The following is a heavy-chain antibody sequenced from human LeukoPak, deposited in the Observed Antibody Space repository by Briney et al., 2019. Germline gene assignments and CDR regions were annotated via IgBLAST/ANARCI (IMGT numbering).Heavy chain of an antibody. CDR1: GYTFTGYY. Sequence: GASVKVSCKASGYTFTGYYMHWVRQAPGQGLEWMGWISGYNGNTNYEQQKLQGRVTMTTDTSTSTAYMELRSLRSDDTAVYYCARDLHGSGKRSEAGAFDIWGQGTMVTVSS. CDR2: ISGYNGNT. CDR3: ARDLHGSGKRSEAGAFDI. J-gene: IGHJ3*02. D-gene: IGHD3-10*01. V-gene: IGHV1-18*04.